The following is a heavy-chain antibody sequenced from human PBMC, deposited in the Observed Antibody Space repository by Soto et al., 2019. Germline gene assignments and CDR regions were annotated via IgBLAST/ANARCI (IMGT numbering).Heavy chain of an antibody. CDR3: AREYKSLVWCDP. V-gene: IGHV4-38-2*02. D-gene: IGHD1-20*01. J-gene: IGHJ5*02. Sequence: PSETLSLTCAVSGYSISSGYYWGWIRQPPGEGLEWIGTIYHSGGTYYSPSLKSRVTISVDTSKNQFSLKLSSVTAGDTAVYYCAREYKSLVWCDPWGQGTLVTVSS. CDR2: IYHSGGT. CDR1: GYSISSGYY.